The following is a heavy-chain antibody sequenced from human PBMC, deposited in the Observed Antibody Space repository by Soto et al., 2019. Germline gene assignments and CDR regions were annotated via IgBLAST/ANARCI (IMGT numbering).Heavy chain of an antibody. J-gene: IGHJ4*02. V-gene: IGHV3-23*01. CDR3: AKGPSYDYIWGSFKAPYDY. Sequence: GGSLRLSCAASGFTFSSYAMRWGRQAPGKGLEWVSAISGSGGSTYYADSVKGRFTISRDNSKNTLYLQMNSLRAEDTAVYYCAKGPSYDYIWGSFKAPYDYWGQGTLVTVSS. CDR2: ISGSGGST. CDR1: GFTFSSYA. D-gene: IGHD3-16*01.